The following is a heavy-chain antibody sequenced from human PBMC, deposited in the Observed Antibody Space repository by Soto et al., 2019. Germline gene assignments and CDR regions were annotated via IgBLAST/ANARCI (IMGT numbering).Heavy chain of an antibody. CDR3: ASDLYYSSGRYFVHDAFDI. Sequence: QVQLVQSGADVKKPGASVKVSCKASSYNFTSYGISWVRQAPGQGLEWMGWISPHNDRTKYARRFQDRVTMTTETSTRIVYMELGSLRSYDTAVYYCASDLYYSSGRYFVHDAFDIWGQGTVVTVSS. CDR2: ISPHNDRT. CDR1: SYNFTSYG. V-gene: IGHV1-18*01. D-gene: IGHD6-19*01. J-gene: IGHJ3*02.